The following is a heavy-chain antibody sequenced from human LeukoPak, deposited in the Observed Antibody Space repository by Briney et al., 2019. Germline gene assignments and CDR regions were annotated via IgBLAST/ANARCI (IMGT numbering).Heavy chain of an antibody. CDR3: ASLDGGSGSFDY. Sequence: GGSLRLSCAASGFTLSSYSMNWVRQAPGKGLEWVSSISSSSSYIYYADSVKGRFTISRDNAKNSLYLQMNSLRAEDTAVYYCASLDGGSGSFDYWGQGTLVTVSS. V-gene: IGHV3-21*01. J-gene: IGHJ4*02. CDR1: GFTLSSYS. CDR2: ISSSSSYI. D-gene: IGHD3-10*01.